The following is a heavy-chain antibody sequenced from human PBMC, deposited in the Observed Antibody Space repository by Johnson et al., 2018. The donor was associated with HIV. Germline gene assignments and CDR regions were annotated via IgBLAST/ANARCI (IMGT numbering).Heavy chain of an antibody. Sequence: VQLVESGGGVVRPGGSLRLSCAASGFTFDDYGMSWVRQAPGKGLEWVSGINWNGGSTGYADSVKGRFTISRDNAKNSLYLQMNSLRAEYTALYYCARDRRGGYTTYDAFDIWGQGTMVTVSS. CDR3: ARDRRGGYTTYDAFDI. J-gene: IGHJ3*02. CDR1: GFTFDDYG. CDR2: INWNGGST. D-gene: IGHD5-18*01. V-gene: IGHV3-20*04.